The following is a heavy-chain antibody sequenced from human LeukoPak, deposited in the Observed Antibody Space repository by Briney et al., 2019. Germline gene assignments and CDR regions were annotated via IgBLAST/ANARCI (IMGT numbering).Heavy chain of an antibody. Sequence: VASVKVSCKASGYTFTSYGISWVRQAPGQGLEWMGWISGYNGNTNYAQNLQGRVTMTTDTSTSTVYMELRSLRSDDTAVYYCASGYCSGGSCSFSYYMDVWGEGTTVTVSS. CDR3: ASGYCSGGSCSFSYYMDV. V-gene: IGHV1-18*01. D-gene: IGHD2-15*01. CDR2: ISGYNGNT. CDR1: GYTFTSYG. J-gene: IGHJ6*03.